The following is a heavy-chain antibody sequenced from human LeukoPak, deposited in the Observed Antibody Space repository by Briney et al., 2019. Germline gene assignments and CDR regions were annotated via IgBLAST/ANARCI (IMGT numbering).Heavy chain of an antibody. D-gene: IGHD5-12*01. J-gene: IGHJ4*02. Sequence: PSQTLSLTCTVSGGSISSGDYYWSWIRQPPGKGLEWIGYIYYSGSTYYNPSLKSRVTISVDTSKNQFSLKLSSVTAADTDVYYYDRDAWVASRAGGYVIWGQGTLVTVSS. CDR1: GGSISSGDYY. CDR3: DRDAWVASRAGGYVI. V-gene: IGHV4-30-4*08. CDR2: IYYSGST.